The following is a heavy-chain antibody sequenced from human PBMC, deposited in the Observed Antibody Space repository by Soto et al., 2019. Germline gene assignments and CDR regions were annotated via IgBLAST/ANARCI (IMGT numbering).Heavy chain of an antibody. CDR3: ARAWFGDFVYYFDY. CDR2: ISAYNGNT. V-gene: IGHV1-18*01. D-gene: IGHD3-10*01. Sequence: VKVSCKASGYTFTNYAISWVRQAPGQGLEWMGWISAYNGNTNYAQKLQGRVTMTTDTSTSSASMELRSLRSDDTAVYYCARAWFGDFVYYFDYWGQGTLVTVSS. CDR1: GYTFTNYA. J-gene: IGHJ4*02.